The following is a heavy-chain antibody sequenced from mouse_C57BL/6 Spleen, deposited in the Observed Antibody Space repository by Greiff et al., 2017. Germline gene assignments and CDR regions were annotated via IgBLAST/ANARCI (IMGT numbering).Heavy chain of an antibody. CDR1: GYTFTSYT. D-gene: IGHD2-3*01. Sequence: VQLQQSGAELARPGASVKMSCKASGYTFTSYTMHWVKQRPGQGLEWIGYINPSSGYTKYNQKFKDKATLTADKSSSTAYMQLSSLTSEDSAVXYCARGVTTRNAMDYWGQGTSVTVSS. V-gene: IGHV1-4*01. CDR2: INPSSGYT. J-gene: IGHJ4*01. CDR3: ARGVTTRNAMDY.